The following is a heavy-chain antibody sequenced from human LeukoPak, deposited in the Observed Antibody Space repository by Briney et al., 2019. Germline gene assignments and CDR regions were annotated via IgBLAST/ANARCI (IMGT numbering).Heavy chain of an antibody. J-gene: IGHJ3*02. V-gene: IGHV1-18*04. CDR1: GYTFIDYY. CDR3: ARWVAAAGHAFDI. CDR2: ISAYNGNV. D-gene: IGHD6-13*01. Sequence: ASVKVSCKGSGYTFIDYYIHWVRLAPGQGLELMGWISAYNGNVNYAQMLQGRVTMTTDTSTSTAYMELRSLRSDDTAMYYCARWVAAAGHAFDIWGQGTMVTVSS.